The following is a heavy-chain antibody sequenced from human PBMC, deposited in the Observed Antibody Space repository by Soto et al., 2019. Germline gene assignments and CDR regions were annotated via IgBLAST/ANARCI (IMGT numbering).Heavy chain of an antibody. V-gene: IGHV4-31*02. CDR3: ARGLGNWGSYFDY. CDR1: GGSISSGGYY. CDR2: MSYSGST. J-gene: IGHJ4*02. D-gene: IGHD7-27*01. Sequence: SETLSLTCTVSGGSISSGGYYWNWIRQHPGKGLECIGYMSYSGSTYYNPSLKSRVTISLDPSENQFSLRLTSVTAADTAVYYCARGLGNWGSYFDYWGQGSLVTVSS.